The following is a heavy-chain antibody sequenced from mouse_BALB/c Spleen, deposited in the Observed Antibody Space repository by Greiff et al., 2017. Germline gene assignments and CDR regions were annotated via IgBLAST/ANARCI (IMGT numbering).Heavy chain of an antibody. Sequence: LVESGAELVKPGASVKLSCKTSGYTFTSYWIQWVKQRPGQGLGWIGEIFPGTGTTYYNEKFKGKATLTIDTSSSTAYMQLSSLTSEDSAVYFCARSTMINYWGQGTSVTVAS. CDR2: IFPGTGTT. V-gene: IGHV1S132*01. CDR1: GYTFTSYW. CDR3: ARSTMINY. J-gene: IGHJ4*01. D-gene: IGHD2-4*01.